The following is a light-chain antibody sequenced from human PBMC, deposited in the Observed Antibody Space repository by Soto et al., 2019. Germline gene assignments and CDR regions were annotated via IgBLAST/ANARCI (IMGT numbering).Light chain of an antibody. CDR3: QQYGSSPSIT. Sequence: IVLTQSPGTLSLSPGERATLSCRASQTGSNSYLAWYQHKSGQAPRLLIYGVYTRASGIPDRFSGSGSGTDFTLTISRLEPEDFAVYYCQQYGSSPSITFGQGTRLEIK. V-gene: IGKV3-20*01. CDR1: QTGSNSY. J-gene: IGKJ5*01. CDR2: GVY.